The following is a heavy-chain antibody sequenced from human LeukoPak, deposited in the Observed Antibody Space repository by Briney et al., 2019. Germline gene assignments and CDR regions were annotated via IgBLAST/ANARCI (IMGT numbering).Heavy chain of an antibody. CDR1: GYSISSGYY. CDR2: LYHSGST. CDR3: ARGHNWNDGQDY. Sequence: SETLSLTCTVSGYSISSGYYWGWVRQPPGKGLEWIANLYHSGSTNYNPSLKSRLTMSLDASKKQISLSLSSVTAADTAVYFCARGHNWNDGQDYWGQGILVIVSS. J-gene: IGHJ4*02. D-gene: IGHD1-20*01. V-gene: IGHV4-38-2*02.